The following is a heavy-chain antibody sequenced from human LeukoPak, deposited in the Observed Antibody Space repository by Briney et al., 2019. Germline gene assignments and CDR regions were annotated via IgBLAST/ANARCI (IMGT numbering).Heavy chain of an antibody. J-gene: IGHJ4*02. V-gene: IGHV1-18*01. CDR1: GYTFTSYG. D-gene: IGHD3-22*01. CDR2: ISAYNGNT. CDR3: ARVYYDSSGYYSGFDY. Sequence: GASVKVSCKASGYTFTSYGISWVRQAPGQGLEWMGWISAYNGNTNYAQKLQGRVTMTTDTSTSTAYMELRSLRSDDTAVYYCARVYYDSSGYYSGFDYWGQGTLVTVSS.